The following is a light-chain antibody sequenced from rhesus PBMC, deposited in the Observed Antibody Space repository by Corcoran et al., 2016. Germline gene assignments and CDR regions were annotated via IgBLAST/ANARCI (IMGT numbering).Light chain of an antibody. CDR2: DAS. CDR3: QQGYNSPFT. Sequence: DIQMTQSPSSLSASVGDKVTITCRASQDITSWLAWYQQNPGKAPKLLIYDASRLQSGVPSRFSGSGSGTDYTLTISSLQPEDFATYYCQQGYNSPFTFGPGTKLDIK. J-gene: IGKJ3*01. V-gene: IGKV1-18*01. CDR1: QDITSW.